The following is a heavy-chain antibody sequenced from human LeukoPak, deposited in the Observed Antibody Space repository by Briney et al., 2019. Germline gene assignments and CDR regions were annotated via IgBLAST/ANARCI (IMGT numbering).Heavy chain of an antibody. CDR2: IYYSGST. J-gene: IGHJ4*02. CDR3: ARATTVVPYYFDY. V-gene: IGHV4-39*01. D-gene: IGHD4-23*01. Sequence: SETLSLTCTVSGGSISSSSYYWGWLRQPPGKGLEWIGSIYYSGSTYYNPSLKSRVTISVDTSKNQFSLKLSSVTAADTAVYYCARATTVVPYYFDYWGQGTLVTVSS. CDR1: GGSISSSSYY.